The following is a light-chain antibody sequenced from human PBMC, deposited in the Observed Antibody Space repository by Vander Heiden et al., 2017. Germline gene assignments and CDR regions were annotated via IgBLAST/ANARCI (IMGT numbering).Light chain of an antibody. CDR1: PTTIGNNY. CDR3: GAWDDSLSGI. CDR2: DNN. Sequence: HSVLPQPPSVSAAPGQKCITSCSGGPTTIGNNYVSWYQQLPGTAPKLLIYDNNKRPSGIPDRFSGSKSGTSATLAITGLQTEDEADYYCGAWDDSLSGIFGSGTKVTVL. J-gene: IGLJ1*01. V-gene: IGLV1-51*01.